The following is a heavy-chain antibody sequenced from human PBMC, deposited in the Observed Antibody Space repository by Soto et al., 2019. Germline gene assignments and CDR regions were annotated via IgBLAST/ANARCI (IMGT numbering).Heavy chain of an antibody. Sequence: GGSLRLSCVASGFPIGSYGMNWVRQAPGKGLQWVSSISGSGAGTYYADSVKGRFTVSRDNSKNTVFLQMNSLRAEDTAIYYCAKSMMATTGANWLDPWGQGTLVTVSS. V-gene: IGHV3-23*01. CDR2: ISGSGAGT. CDR3: AKSMMATTGANWLDP. J-gene: IGHJ5*02. D-gene: IGHD1-1*01. CDR1: GFPIGSYG.